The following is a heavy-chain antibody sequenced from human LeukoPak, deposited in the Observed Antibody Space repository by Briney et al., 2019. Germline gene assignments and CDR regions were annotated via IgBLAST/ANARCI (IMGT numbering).Heavy chain of an antibody. J-gene: IGHJ4*02. CDR3: ARVGLNYYDRYFDY. CDR1: GGSISSGGYF. Sequence: SETLSLTCTVSGGSISSGGYFWSWIRQHPGKGLEWIGYIYYSGNTYYNPSIESRVTISVDTSKKQFSLKLSSVTAADTAVYYCARVGLNYYDRYFDYWGQGTLVTVSS. CDR2: IYYSGNT. V-gene: IGHV4-31*03. D-gene: IGHD3-22*01.